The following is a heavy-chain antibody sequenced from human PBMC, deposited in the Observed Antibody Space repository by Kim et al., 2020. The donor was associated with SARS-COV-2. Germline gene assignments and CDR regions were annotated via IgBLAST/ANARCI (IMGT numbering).Heavy chain of an antibody. CDR3: ASTVGPRGSFDY. Sequence: GESLKISCKGSGYSFTSYWISWVRQMPGKGLEWMGRIVPSDSYTNYSPSFQGHVTISADKSISTAYLQWSSLKASDTAMYYCASTVGPRGSFDYWGQGTLVTVSS. D-gene: IGHD3-16*01. V-gene: IGHV5-10-1*01. J-gene: IGHJ4*02. CDR1: GYSFTSYW. CDR2: IVPSDSYT.